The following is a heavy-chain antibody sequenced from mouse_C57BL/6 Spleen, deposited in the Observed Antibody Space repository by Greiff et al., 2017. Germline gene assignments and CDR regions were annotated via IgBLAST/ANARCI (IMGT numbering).Heavy chain of an antibody. D-gene: IGHD1-1*01. CDR3: ARHEGYYDGGAWFAY. CDR2: FYPGSGSI. CDR1: GYTFTEYT. Sequence: VQLQQSGAELVKPGASVKLSCKASGYTFTEYTIHWVKQRSGQGLEWIGWFYPGSGSIKYNEKFKDKATLTADKASSPVYMELSRLTSEDSAVFICARHEGYYDGGAWFAYWGQGTLVTVSA. J-gene: IGHJ3*01. V-gene: IGHV1-62-2*01.